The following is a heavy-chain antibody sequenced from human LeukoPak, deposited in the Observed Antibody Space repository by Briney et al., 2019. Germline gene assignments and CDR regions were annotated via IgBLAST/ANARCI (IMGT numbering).Heavy chain of an antibody. J-gene: IGHJ4*02. CDR3: PRRLLVHVPTCVY. D-gene: IGHD3-16*01. V-gene: IGHV3-11*01. CDR2: ISSSGSTI. CDR1: GFTFSVYY. Sequence: GESLRLSCAASGFTFSVYYMSWIRQAPGEGLEWVSYISSSGSTIYYADSVKGRFTIPRDNTKNSLYLQMNSLRGDDTAEYYCPRRLLVHVPTCVYWRQRALVTVSS.